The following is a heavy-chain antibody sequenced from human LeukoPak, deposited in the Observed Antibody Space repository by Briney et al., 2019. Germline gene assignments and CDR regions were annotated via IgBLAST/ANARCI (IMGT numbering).Heavy chain of an antibody. CDR1: GFTFSSYW. J-gene: IGHJ4*02. V-gene: IGHV3-74*01. Sequence: PGGSLRLSCGASGFTFSSYWMHWVRQAPGKGLVWVSRISPDGSSTSYAGSVKGRFTISRDNAKNTLDLQMNSLRAEDTALYYCARGYYGSSFGYWGQGTLVTVSS. CDR3: ARGYYGSSFGY. CDR2: ISPDGSST. D-gene: IGHD3-10*01.